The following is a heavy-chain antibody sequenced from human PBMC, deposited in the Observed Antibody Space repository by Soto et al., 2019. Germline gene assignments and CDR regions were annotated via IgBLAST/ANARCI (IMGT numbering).Heavy chain of an antibody. CDR2: IWYDGSNK. V-gene: IGHV3-33*01. CDR1: GFTFSSYG. CDR3: ARDKRSSSCHSDY. J-gene: IGHJ4*02. Sequence: PGGSLRLSCVASGFTFSSYGMHWVRQAPGKGLEWVAVIWYDGSNKYYADSVKGRFTISRDNSKNTLYLQMNSLRAEDTAVYYCARDKRSSSCHSDYRGKGTLVTVSS. D-gene: IGHD6-6*01.